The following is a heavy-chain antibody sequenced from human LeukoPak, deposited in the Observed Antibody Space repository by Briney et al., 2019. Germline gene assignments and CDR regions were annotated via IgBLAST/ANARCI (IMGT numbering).Heavy chain of an antibody. Sequence: ASVKVSRKASGYTFTGYYMHWVRQAPGQGLEWMGWINPNSGGTNYAQKFQGRVTMTRDTSISTVYMELSRLRSDDTAVYYCASLGVATIPSAGENWFDPWGQGTLVTVSS. CDR3: ASLGVATIPSAGENWFDP. CDR2: INPNSGGT. D-gene: IGHD5-12*01. CDR1: GYTFTGYY. J-gene: IGHJ5*02. V-gene: IGHV1-2*02.